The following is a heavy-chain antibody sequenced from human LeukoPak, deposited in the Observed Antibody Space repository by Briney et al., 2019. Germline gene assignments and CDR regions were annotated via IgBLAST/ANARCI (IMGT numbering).Heavy chain of an antibody. J-gene: IGHJ4*02. Sequence: GGSLRLSCAVCGYTFSTYSVIWVRQAPGKGLEWVWYISSSSSTIRYADSVRGGFTLSRDNAKSSLYLEMYSQRDEDTAIYFCARDHRWGFDYWGRGTLVTVSS. V-gene: IGHV3-48*02. CDR3: ARDHRWGFDY. CDR1: GYTFSTYS. D-gene: IGHD4-23*01. CDR2: ISSSSSTI.